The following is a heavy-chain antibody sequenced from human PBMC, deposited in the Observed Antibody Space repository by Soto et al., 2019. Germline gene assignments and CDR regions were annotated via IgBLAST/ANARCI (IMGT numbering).Heavy chain of an antibody. CDR3: ARVQGETGTTSFFP. CDR2: IYYSGST. Sequence: PSETLSLTCTVSGGSISSGDYYWSWIRHPPGKGLEWIGYIYYSGSTYYNPSLKSRVTISVDTSKNQFSLKLSSVTAADTAVYYCARVQGETGTTSFFPWGQGTLVTVSS. V-gene: IGHV4-30-4*01. D-gene: IGHD1-7*01. J-gene: IGHJ5*02. CDR1: GGSISSGDYY.